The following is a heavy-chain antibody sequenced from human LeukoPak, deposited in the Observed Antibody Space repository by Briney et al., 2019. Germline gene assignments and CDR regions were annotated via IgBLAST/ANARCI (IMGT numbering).Heavy chain of an antibody. J-gene: IGHJ4*02. Sequence: SETLSLTCAVYGGSFSVYYWSWIRQPPGKGLEWIGEINHSGSTNYNPSLKSRVTISVDTSKNQFSLKLSSVTAADTAVYYCARVVTYYYDSSGYYFRHYFDYWGQGTLVTVSS. CDR1: GGSFSVYY. CDR3: ARVVTYYYDSSGYYFRHYFDY. D-gene: IGHD3-22*01. V-gene: IGHV4-34*01. CDR2: INHSGST.